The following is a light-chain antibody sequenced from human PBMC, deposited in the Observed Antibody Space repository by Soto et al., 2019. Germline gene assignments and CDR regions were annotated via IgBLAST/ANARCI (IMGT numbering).Light chain of an antibody. CDR3: GTLDSSLSAWV. Sequence: QSVLTQPPSVSAAPGQKVTISCSGSTSNIGNNYVSWYQQLPGTAPKLLIYDNNKRPSGIPDRFSGSKSGTSGTLGITGLQTGDEADYYCGTLDSSLSAWVFGGGTKLTVL. CDR2: DNN. J-gene: IGLJ3*02. CDR1: TSNIGNNY. V-gene: IGLV1-51*01.